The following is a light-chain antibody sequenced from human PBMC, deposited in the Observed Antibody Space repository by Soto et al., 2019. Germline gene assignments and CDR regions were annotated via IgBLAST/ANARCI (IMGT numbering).Light chain of an antibody. V-gene: IGKV3-20*01. Sequence: EIGFTQSPATVSLSPEERATRSSRTSQSVSSSYLAWYQQKPGQAPRLLIHGASNRATGIPDRFSGSGSGTDFTLTISRLEPEDFAVYYCQQYGGSPRTFGQGTKVDIK. CDR1: QSVSSSY. CDR3: QQYGGSPRT. J-gene: IGKJ1*01. CDR2: GAS.